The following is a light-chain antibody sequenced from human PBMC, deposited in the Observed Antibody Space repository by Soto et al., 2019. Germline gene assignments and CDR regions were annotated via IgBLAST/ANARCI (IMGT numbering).Light chain of an antibody. CDR3: QHRSN. CDR1: QSVSSF. Sequence: EIVLTQSPATLSLSPGERATLSCRASQSVSSFLAWYQQKPGQAPRLLIYDASNRATGIPARFSGSGSETDFTLTISSLEPEDFAVYYCQHRSNFGPGTKVDNK. J-gene: IGKJ3*01. CDR2: DAS. V-gene: IGKV3-11*01.